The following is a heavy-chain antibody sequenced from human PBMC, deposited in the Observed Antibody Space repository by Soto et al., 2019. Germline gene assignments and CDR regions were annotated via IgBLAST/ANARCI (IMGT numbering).Heavy chain of an antibody. CDR3: ARHGGSHYLSSGYHYDLDY. V-gene: IGHV5-10-1*01. CDR1: GYIFRNNW. CDR2: IDLTDSYT. Sequence: GESLKISCKGSGYIFRNNWITWVRQMPGKGLEWMGRIDLTDSYTSYSPSFQGHVSFSADKSINTTYLHFSSLRASDTAVYYCARHGGSHYLSSGYHYDLDYWGQGTLVTVSS. J-gene: IGHJ4*02. D-gene: IGHD3-22*01.